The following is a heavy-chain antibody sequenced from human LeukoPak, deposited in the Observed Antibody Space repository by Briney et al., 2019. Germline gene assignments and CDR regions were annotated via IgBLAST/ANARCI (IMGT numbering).Heavy chain of an antibody. Sequence: GGSLRLSCAASGFTFSSYSMNWVRQAPGKGLEWVSYISSSSSTIYYADSVKGRFTISRDNAKNSLYLQMNSLRAEDTAVYYXXXXXXWVNPDYYYYYMDVWGKGTTVTVSS. CDR3: XXXXXWVNPDYYYYYMDV. V-gene: IGHV3-48*04. CDR1: GFTFSSYS. CDR2: ISSSSSTI. D-gene: IGHD1-14*01. J-gene: IGHJ6*03.